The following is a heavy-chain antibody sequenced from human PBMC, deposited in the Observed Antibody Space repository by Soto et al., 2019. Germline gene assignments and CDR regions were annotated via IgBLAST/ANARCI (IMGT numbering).Heavy chain of an antibody. CDR3: ATDLLFSAQVVPAAIAAY. CDR2: FDPEDGET. J-gene: IGHJ6*02. D-gene: IGHD2-2*01. V-gene: IGHV1-24*01. CDR1: GYTLTELS. Sequence: ASVKVSCKVSGYTLTELSMHWVRQAPGKGLEWMGGFDPEDGETIYAQKFQGRVTMTEDTSTDTAYMELGSLRSEDTAVYYCATDLLFSAQVVPAAIAAYWGQGTTVTVSS.